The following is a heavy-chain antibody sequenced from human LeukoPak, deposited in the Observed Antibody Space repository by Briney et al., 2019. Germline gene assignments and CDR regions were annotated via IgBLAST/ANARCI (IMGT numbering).Heavy chain of an antibody. J-gene: IGHJ6*02. Sequence: PGGSLRLSCAASGFTFSSYSMNWVRQAPGKGLEWVSSISSSSSYIYYADSVKGRFTISRDNAKNSLYLQMNSLRAEDTAVYYCARVWELRYYGIDVWGQGTTVTVSS. D-gene: IGHD1-26*01. CDR3: ARVWELRYYGIDV. V-gene: IGHV3-21*01. CDR1: GFTFSSYS. CDR2: ISSSSSYI.